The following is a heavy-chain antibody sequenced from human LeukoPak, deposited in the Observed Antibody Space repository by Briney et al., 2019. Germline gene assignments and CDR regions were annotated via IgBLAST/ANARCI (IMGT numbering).Heavy chain of an antibody. D-gene: IGHD6-6*01. J-gene: IGHJ6*03. V-gene: IGHV3-23*01. CDR1: GFTFSSYA. Sequence: GGSLRLSCAASGFTFSSYAMSWVRQAPGKGLEWVSAISGSGGSTYYADSVKGRFTISRDNSKNTLYLRMNSLRAEDTAVYYCAKDRMAARRYYYMDVWGKGTTVTVSS. CDR3: AKDRMAARRYYYMDV. CDR2: ISGSGGST.